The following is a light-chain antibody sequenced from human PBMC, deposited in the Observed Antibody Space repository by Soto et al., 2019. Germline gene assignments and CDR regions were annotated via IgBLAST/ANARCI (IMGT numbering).Light chain of an antibody. J-gene: IGLJ3*02. CDR1: SGHSSYI. Sequence: QLVLIQSSSASASLGSSVKLTCTLSSGHSSYIIAWHQQQPGKAPRYLMKLEGSGSYNKGSGVPDRFSGSSSGADRYLTISNLQFEDEADYYCETWDSNSRVFGGGTKLTVL. CDR3: ETWDSNSRV. CDR2: LEGSGSY. V-gene: IGLV4-60*02.